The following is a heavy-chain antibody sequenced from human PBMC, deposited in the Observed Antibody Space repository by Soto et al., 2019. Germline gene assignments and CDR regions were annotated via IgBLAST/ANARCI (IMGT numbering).Heavy chain of an antibody. V-gene: IGHV3-23*01. CDR1: VFPFGANA. CDR2: LSNTGRRT. D-gene: IGHD1-26*01. Sequence: EVQVLESGGGLVQPGGSLRLSCVVSVFPFGANAMSWVRQAPGKGLEWVSGLSNTGRRTSYADSVKGRFNISRDNAENTVYLQMNSLRVEDTAVYYCATEMGATQGPFDNWGQGTLVTVSS. J-gene: IGHJ4*02. CDR3: ATEMGATQGPFDN.